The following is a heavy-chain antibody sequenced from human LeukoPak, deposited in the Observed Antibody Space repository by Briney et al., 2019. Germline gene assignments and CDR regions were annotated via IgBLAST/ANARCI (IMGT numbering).Heavy chain of an antibody. Sequence: SETLSLTCAVYGGSFSGYYWSWIRQPPGKGLEWIGEINHSGSTNYNPSLKSRVTISVDTSKNQFSLKLSSVTAADTAVYYCARDSSWYGIAKYYFDYWGQGTLVTASS. CDR2: INHSGST. D-gene: IGHD6-13*01. V-gene: IGHV4-34*01. CDR3: ARDSSWYGIAKYYFDY. CDR1: GGSFSGYY. J-gene: IGHJ4*02.